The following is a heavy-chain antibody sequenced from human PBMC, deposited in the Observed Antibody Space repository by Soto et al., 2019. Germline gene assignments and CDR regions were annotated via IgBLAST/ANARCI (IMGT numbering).Heavy chain of an antibody. Sequence: EVQLLESGGGLVQPGGSLRLSCAASGFTFSSYALSWVRQAPGKGLEWVSTITTSGGNTYYADSVKGRFTISRDNSKNTLYLQMNSLRDEDTAVYYCAGRYCTNGVCYTNYYYYMDVWGKGTTVTVSS. J-gene: IGHJ6*03. CDR1: GFTFSSYA. CDR2: ITTSGGNT. CDR3: AGRYCTNGVCYTNYYYYMDV. D-gene: IGHD2-8*01. V-gene: IGHV3-23*01.